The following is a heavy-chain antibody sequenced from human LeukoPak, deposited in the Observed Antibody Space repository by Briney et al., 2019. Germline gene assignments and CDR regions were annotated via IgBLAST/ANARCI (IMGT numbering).Heavy chain of an antibody. D-gene: IGHD3-10*01. CDR2: VYYSGRT. CDR3: ARHKPAGSYPLEV. V-gene: IGHV4-59*08. Sequence: SETLSLTCTVSGDSISIYYWSWLRQPPGEGREWIGHVYYSGRTTYNPSLRSRLTISVDTSTIQLSLKLSSVTAADTAVYYCARHKPAGSYPLEVWGQGTLVTVSS. J-gene: IGHJ4*02. CDR1: GDSISIYY.